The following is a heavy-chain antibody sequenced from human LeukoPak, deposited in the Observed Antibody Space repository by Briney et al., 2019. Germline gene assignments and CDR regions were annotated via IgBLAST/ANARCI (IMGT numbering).Heavy chain of an antibody. D-gene: IGHD1-26*01. Sequence: PSKTLSLTCTVSGGSITSYYYTWIRQPPGKGLEWIGYIYYSGNTNYNPSLKSRVTMSLDMSKNQFSLRLTSVTAADTAVYYCAREDSGTSIDYWGQGTLVTVSS. V-gene: IGHV4-59*01. CDR3: AREDSGTSIDY. CDR1: GGSITSYY. CDR2: IYYSGNT. J-gene: IGHJ4*01.